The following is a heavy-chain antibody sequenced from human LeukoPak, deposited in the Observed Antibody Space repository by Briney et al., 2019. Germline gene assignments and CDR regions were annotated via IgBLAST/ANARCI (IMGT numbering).Heavy chain of an antibody. D-gene: IGHD2-2*01. CDR2: ISGSDGST. Sequence: GGSLRLSCAASGFTFSSYAMTWVRQAPDQGLEWVSAISGSDGSTYYADSVKGRFTISRDDSQNMLYLQMNSLSAEDTAVYYCAKVETSGGANCYALDYWGQGTLVTVSS. CDR3: AKVETSGGANCYALDY. J-gene: IGHJ4*02. V-gene: IGHV3-23*01. CDR1: GFTFSSYA.